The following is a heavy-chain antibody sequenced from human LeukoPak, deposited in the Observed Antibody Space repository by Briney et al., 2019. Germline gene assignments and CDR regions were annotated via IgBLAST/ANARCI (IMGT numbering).Heavy chain of an antibody. CDR3: ARDSSGRDGYNYDFDY. CDR2: ISSSSSYI. CDR1: GFTFSSYS. Sequence: GGSLRLSCAASGFTFSSYSMNWVRQAPGKGLEWVSSISSSSSYIYYADSVKGRFTISRDNAKNSLYLQMNILRAEDTAVYYCARDSSGRDGYNYDFDYWGQGTLVTVSS. V-gene: IGHV3-21*01. D-gene: IGHD5-24*01. J-gene: IGHJ4*02.